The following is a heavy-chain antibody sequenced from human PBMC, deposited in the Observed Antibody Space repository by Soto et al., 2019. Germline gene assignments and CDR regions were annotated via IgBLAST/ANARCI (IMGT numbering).Heavy chain of an antibody. Sequence: EVQLVESGGDLVQPGGSLRLSCAASGFTFSNYYMTWVRQAPGKGLEWVANIKQDGSENYYVDSVRGRFTISRDNAKKSLYLQMNTLRAEDTAVYYCARDLYGVFDYGGQGTLVTVSS. D-gene: IGHD4-17*01. CDR3: ARDLYGVFDY. V-gene: IGHV3-7*05. CDR1: GFTFSNYY. J-gene: IGHJ4*02. CDR2: IKQDGSEN.